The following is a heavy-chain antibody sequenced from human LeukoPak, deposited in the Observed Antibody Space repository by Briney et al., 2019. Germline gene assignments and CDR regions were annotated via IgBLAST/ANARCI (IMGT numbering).Heavy chain of an antibody. CDR3: ARGRRQLWLGDAFDI. CDR2: INHSGST. D-gene: IGHD5-18*01. Sequence: PSETLSLTCAVYGGSFSGYYWSWIRQPPGKGLEWIGEINHSGSTNYNPSLKSRVTISVDTSKNQFSLKLSSVTAADTAVYYCARGRRQLWLGDAFDIWGQGTMVTVSS. CDR1: GGSFSGYY. V-gene: IGHV4-34*01. J-gene: IGHJ3*02.